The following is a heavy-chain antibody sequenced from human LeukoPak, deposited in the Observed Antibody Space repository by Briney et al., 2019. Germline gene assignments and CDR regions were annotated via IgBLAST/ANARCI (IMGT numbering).Heavy chain of an antibody. CDR1: GGSISSYY. CDR2: IYYSGST. J-gene: IGHJ5*02. CDR3: ARGSGVVPAAMSRYSGYDFRSRYNWFDP. Sequence: SETLSLTCTVSGGSISSYYWSWIRQPPGKGLEWIGYIYYSGSTNYNPSLKSRVTISVDTSKNQFSLKLSSVTAADTAVYYCARGSGVVPAAMSRYSGYDFRSRYNWFDPWGQGTLVTVSS. V-gene: IGHV4-59*01. D-gene: IGHD2-2*01.